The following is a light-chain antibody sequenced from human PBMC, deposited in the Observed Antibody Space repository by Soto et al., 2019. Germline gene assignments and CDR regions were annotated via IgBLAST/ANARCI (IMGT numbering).Light chain of an antibody. CDR3: QHSFRPPLT. J-gene: IGKJ4*01. CDR2: AAS. Sequence: EIQMTQSASAVSASVGDSVTITCRASQSISSYLNWYQQKPGKAPKLLIYAASSLQSGVPSRFSGSGSGTDFTLTISNLQPEDCATYYCQHSFRPPLTFAGGTKV. V-gene: IGKV1-39*01. CDR1: QSISSY.